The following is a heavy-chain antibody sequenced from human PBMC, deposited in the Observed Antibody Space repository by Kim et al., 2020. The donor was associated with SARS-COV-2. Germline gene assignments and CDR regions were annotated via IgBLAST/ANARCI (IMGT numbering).Heavy chain of an antibody. CDR2: IFYSGTT. CDR3: ARGYYYDNSGYPDSFDI. Sequence: SETLSLTCSVSGGSISSYYWSWIRQPPGKGLEWIGYIFYSGTTSYNPSLTSRVTISVDTSKNQISLRLSSVTAADTAVYYCARGYYYDNSGYPDSFDIWGQGTMVTVSS. CDR1: GGSISSYY. J-gene: IGHJ3*02. V-gene: IGHV4-59*01. D-gene: IGHD3-22*01.